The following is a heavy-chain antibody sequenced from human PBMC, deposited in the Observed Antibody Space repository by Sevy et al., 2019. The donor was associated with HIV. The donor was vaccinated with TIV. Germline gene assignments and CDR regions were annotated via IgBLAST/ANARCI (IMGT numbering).Heavy chain of an antibody. CDR3: ARVNCTNGVCFQGYYYYGLDV. CDR2: IDTSSAYI. V-gene: IGHV3-21*01. D-gene: IGHD2-8*01. Sequence: GGSLRLSCAASGFSFSGYSFNWVRQAPGKGLEWVSSIDTSSAYIYYADSVKGRFTISRDNAKNSLYLQMSSLRAEDPAVYFCARVNCTNGVCFQGYYYYGLDVWGQGTTVTVSS. J-gene: IGHJ6*02. CDR1: GFSFSGYS.